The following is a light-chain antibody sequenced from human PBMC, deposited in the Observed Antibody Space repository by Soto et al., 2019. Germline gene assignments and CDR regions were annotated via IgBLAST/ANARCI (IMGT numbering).Light chain of an antibody. Sequence: DSQMTQSPYSLSASVGDRVTITCRASESISSYLNWYQQKPGKAPKLLIYAASSVQSGVPSRFSGSGSGTDFTLTISSLQPEDFATYSGQQSYRTPRTFGQGTKLEI. V-gene: IGKV1-39*01. J-gene: IGKJ2*01. CDR1: ESISSY. CDR3: QQSYRTPRT. CDR2: AAS.